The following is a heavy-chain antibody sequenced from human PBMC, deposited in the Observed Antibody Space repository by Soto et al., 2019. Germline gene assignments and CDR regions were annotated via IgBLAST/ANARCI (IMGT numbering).Heavy chain of an antibody. CDR1: GFNFSNHW. V-gene: IGHV3-74*01. CDR2: ITSDGKSK. D-gene: IGHD2-15*01. Sequence: GSLRLSCAASGFNFSNHWMHWVRQRPGEGLVWVSRITSDGKSKAYADSVKGRFTISRDNAKRSLYLQMMSLTAEDTAIYYCVRGGGGGLFDPWGQGTMVTVSS. J-gene: IGHJ5*02. CDR3: VRGGGGGLFDP.